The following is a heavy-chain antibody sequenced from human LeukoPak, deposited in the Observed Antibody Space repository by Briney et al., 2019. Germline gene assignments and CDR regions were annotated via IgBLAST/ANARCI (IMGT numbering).Heavy chain of an antibody. CDR1: GFTFCYLR. Sequence: GGSLTLSCAASGFTFCYLRMTWARPAPGKGRVGVANIKQDGSEKCYVDYVRGRFTISRENAKNSLYLQMNSLRVEGTAVYYCASYLYWWSDLGYWGQGTPVTGAS. V-gene: IGHV3-7*01. D-gene: IGHD2-8*02. J-gene: IGHJ4*02. CDR2: IKQDGSEK. CDR3: ASYLYWWSDLGY.